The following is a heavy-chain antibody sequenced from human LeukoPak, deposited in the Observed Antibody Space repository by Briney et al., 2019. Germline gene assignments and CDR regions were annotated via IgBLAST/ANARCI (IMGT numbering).Heavy chain of an antibody. J-gene: IGHJ4*02. Sequence: GGSLRLSCAASGLTVSSNFMTWVRQAPGKGLERVSVIHREGRTFYADTVKGRFTVSRDSYNNILYLQMNSLRGDDTALYYCAMDVGDLATGYFHCWGQGTPVTVSS. V-gene: IGHV3-66*02. D-gene: IGHD5-12*01. CDR2: IHREGRT. CDR1: GLTVSSNF. CDR3: AMDVGDLATGYFHC.